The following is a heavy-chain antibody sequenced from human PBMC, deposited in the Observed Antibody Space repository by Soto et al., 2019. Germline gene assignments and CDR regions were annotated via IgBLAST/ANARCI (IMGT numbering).Heavy chain of an antibody. Sequence: EVQLLESGGGLVQPGGSLRLSCAASGFTFSSYAMSWVRQAPGKGLEWVSAISGSGGSTYYADSVKGRFTISRDNSKNTLYLQMNSLRAEDTAVYYCAKGLGPASIFGVLDDYWGQGTLVTVSS. CDR1: GFTFSSYA. D-gene: IGHD3-16*01. J-gene: IGHJ4*02. V-gene: IGHV3-23*01. CDR2: ISGSGGST. CDR3: AKGLGPASIFGVLDDY.